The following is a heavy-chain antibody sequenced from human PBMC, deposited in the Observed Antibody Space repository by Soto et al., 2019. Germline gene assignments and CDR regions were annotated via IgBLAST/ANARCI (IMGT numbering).Heavy chain of an antibody. CDR1: GYIFSSYG. Sequence: ASVKVSWKASGYIFSSYGFTWGRPAPGLGLEWMGWISVYNGNTNYAQKFQGIVTMTTDTSTTTAYMELRNLRSDGTAVYYCSRDMAPYRRGPETFDPWGQGTVVTVSS. CDR3: SRDMAPYRRGPETFDP. D-gene: IGHD3-16*02. CDR2: ISVYNGNT. J-gene: IGHJ5*02. V-gene: IGHV1-18*04.